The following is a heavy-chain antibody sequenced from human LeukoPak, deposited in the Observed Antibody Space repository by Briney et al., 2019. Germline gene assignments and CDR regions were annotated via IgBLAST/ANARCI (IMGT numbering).Heavy chain of an antibody. CDR1: GGSISSYY. V-gene: IGHV4-59*08. Sequence: SETLSLTCTVSGGSISSYYWSWIRQPPGKGLEWIGYIYYSGSTNYNASLKSRVNISVDTSKNQSSLKLSSVTAADTAVYYCARLNRWYRDAFDIWGQGTMVTVSS. CDR2: IYYSGST. J-gene: IGHJ3*02. D-gene: IGHD6-13*01. CDR3: ARLNRWYRDAFDI.